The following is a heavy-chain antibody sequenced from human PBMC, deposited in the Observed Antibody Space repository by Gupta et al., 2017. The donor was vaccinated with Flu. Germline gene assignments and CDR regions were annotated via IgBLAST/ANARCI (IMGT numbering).Heavy chain of an antibody. CDR3: AKDGVPLSGSFFDY. D-gene: IGHD1-26*01. Sequence: EVQLLESGGGLVQPGGSLRLSCAASGFTFRDYAMSWVRQAPEKGLEWVAAISGGGVSTDYADSVKGRFTISRDNFRNTLYLQMSRLRVDDTAIYYCAKDGVPLSGSFFDYWGQGILVTVSS. CDR1: GFTFRDYA. J-gene: IGHJ4*02. CDR2: ISGGGVST. V-gene: IGHV3-23*01.